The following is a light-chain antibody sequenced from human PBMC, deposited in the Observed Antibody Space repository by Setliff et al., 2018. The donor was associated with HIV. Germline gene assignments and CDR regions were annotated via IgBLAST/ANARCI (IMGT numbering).Light chain of an antibody. Sequence: QSVLTQPASVSGSPGQSITISCTGTSSDVGGYSHVSWYQQHPGKAPKLIIYEVRNRPSGVSNRFSGSKSGNTASLTISGLQAEDEGDYYCSSYAITNTLHFGTGTKVTVL. V-gene: IGLV2-14*01. CDR1: SSDVGGYSH. CDR3: SSYAITNTLH. CDR2: EVR. J-gene: IGLJ1*01.